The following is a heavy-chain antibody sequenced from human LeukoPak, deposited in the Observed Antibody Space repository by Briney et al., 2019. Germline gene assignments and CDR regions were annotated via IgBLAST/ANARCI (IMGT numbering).Heavy chain of an antibody. CDR2: ISWNSGSI. V-gene: IGHV3-9*01. Sequence: SGGSLRLSCAASGFTFDDYAMHWVRQAPGKSLEWVSGISWNSGSIGYADSVKGRFTISRNNAKNSLYLQMNSLRAEDTALYYCAKSSSSSDYYYYYMDVWGKGTTVTVSS. CDR3: AKSSSSSDYYYYYMDV. D-gene: IGHD6-6*01. CDR1: GFTFDDYA. J-gene: IGHJ6*03.